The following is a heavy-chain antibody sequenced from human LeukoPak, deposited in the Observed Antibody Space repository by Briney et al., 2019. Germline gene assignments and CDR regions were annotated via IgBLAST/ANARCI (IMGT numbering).Heavy chain of an antibody. D-gene: IGHD2-2*03. CDR3: ARLWIVATWFDA. J-gene: IGHJ5*02. CDR2: IFYSGKT. V-gene: IGHV4-39*02. CDR1: NGSMTSDSYY. Sequence: SETLSLTCSVSNGSMTSDSYYWAWVRQPPGKGLEWIGSIFYSGKTYYSASLKSRVTVSLDTSKKNFSLRLISVTAADTAVYYCARLWIVATWFDAWGQGALVTVSS.